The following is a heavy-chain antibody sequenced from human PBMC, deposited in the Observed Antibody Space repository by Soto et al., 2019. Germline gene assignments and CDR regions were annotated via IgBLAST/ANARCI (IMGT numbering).Heavy chain of an antibody. CDR2: IVPIYRTA. Sequence: SVEVSCKACGGTFSSYRINWVRQAPGQGLEWVGGIVPIYRTADYAQKFQGRATITADESARTAYMELRSLKSQDTAVYYCARDSGAKLSSSWGQGTRVTVSS. CDR3: ARDSGAKLSSS. CDR1: GGTFSSYR. J-gene: IGHJ4*02. V-gene: IGHV1-69*13. D-gene: IGHD6-13*01.